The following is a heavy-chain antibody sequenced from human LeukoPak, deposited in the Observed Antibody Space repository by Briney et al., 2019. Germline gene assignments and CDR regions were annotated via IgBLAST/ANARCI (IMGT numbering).Heavy chain of an antibody. CDR3: AKSAVRGVPVLGN. CDR2: LRYDGSNK. V-gene: IGHV3-30*02. CDR1: GFTFSTYG. J-gene: IGHJ4*02. Sequence: GGSLRLSCVASGFTFSTYGMHWVRQAPGKGLEWVAFLRYDGSNKFYADSVKGRFTISRDNSKNTLYLQINSLRAEDTAVYYCAKSAVRGVPVLGNWGQGTLVTVSS. D-gene: IGHD3-3*01.